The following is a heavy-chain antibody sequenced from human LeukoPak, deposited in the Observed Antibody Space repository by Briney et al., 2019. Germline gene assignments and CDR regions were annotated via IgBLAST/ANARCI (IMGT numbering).Heavy chain of an antibody. CDR1: GGSISSSSYY. V-gene: IGHV4-39*01. CDR2: IYYTGST. D-gene: IGHD3-3*01. CDR3: PSHHDHSCFDP. J-gene: IGHJ5*02. Sequence: NPSETLSLTCTVSGGSISSSSYYWGWIRQPPGKGLEWIGSIYYTGSTYYNPSLKSRVTISIHTYKNQFSLTLNYVTDAHTAVYYCPSHHDHSCFDPWGQGTLVTVSS.